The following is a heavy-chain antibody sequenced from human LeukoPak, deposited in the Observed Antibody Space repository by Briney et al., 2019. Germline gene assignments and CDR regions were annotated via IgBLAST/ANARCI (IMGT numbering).Heavy chain of an antibody. D-gene: IGHD2-2*03. J-gene: IGHJ4*02. CDR1: GGSITISSYY. Sequence: SETLSLTCTVSGGSITISSYYWGWIRQPPGKGLEWIGSIYYSGSTFYNPSLKSRVTISVDTSKNQLSLRLSSVTAADTAVYYRARHGSTDYFDYWGQGTLVTVSS. CDR2: IYYSGST. CDR3: ARHGSTDYFDY. V-gene: IGHV4-39*01.